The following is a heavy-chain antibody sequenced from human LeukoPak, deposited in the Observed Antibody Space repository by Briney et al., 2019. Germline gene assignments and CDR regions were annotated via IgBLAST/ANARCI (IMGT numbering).Heavy chain of an antibody. CDR3: ARWATYDILTGYYLGWFDP. J-gene: IGHJ5*02. Sequence: ASVKVSCKASGYTFTSYAMHWVRQAPGQRLEWMEWINAGNGNTKYSQKFQGRVTITRDTSASTAYMELSSLRSEDTAVYYCARWATYDILTGYYLGWFDPWGQGTLVTVSS. D-gene: IGHD3-9*01. V-gene: IGHV1-3*01. CDR2: INAGNGNT. CDR1: GYTFTSYA.